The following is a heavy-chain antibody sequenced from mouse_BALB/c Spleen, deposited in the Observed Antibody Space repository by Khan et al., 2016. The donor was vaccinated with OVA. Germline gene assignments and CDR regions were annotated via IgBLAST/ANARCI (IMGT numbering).Heavy chain of an antibody. J-gene: IGHJ3*01. CDR2: INTGGIYT. CDR3: GRIGYYYNNEGVAL. V-gene: IGHV5-6*01. Sequence: EVQLVESGGDLVKPRGSLKLSCAASGFTFSTYGMSWVRQTPDKRLEWVATINTGGIYTYYPDSVKGRFTISRDNAKNTLYLQMSSLKSEDTAMYYWGRIGYYYNNEGVALWGQGTLVTVSA. D-gene: IGHD1-1*01. CDR1: GFTFSTYG.